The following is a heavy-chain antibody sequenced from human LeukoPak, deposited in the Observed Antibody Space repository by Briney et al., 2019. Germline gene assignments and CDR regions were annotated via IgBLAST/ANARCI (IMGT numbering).Heavy chain of an antibody. V-gene: IGHV3-30*03. Sequence: GGSLRLSCAASGFTFSSYGMHWVRQAPGKGLEWVAVISKDGSDKYYPGSVRGRFTISRDNSKNTIYLQMDSLRAEDTAIYYCARGYWWNYDYWGQGTLVTVSS. J-gene: IGHJ4*02. D-gene: IGHD1-7*01. CDR1: GFTFSSYG. CDR3: ARGYWWNYDY. CDR2: ISKDGSDK.